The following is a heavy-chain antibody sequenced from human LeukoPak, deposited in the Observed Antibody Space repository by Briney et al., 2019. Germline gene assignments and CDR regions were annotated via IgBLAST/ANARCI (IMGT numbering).Heavy chain of an antibody. CDR1: GYTFTGYY. Sequence: ASVKVSCKASGYTFTGYYMHWVRQAPGQRLEWMGWINAGNGNTKYSQKFQGRVTITRDTSASTAYMELSSLRSEDTAVYYCARNPNRYSSSWYLFDYWGQGTLVTVSS. D-gene: IGHD6-13*01. V-gene: IGHV1-3*01. CDR3: ARNPNRYSSSWYLFDY. CDR2: INAGNGNT. J-gene: IGHJ4*02.